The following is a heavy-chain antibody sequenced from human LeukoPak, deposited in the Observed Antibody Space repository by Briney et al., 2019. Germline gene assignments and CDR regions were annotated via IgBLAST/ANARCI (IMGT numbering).Heavy chain of an antibody. D-gene: IGHD3-10*01. CDR3: AREGSGRTAYNDGLDV. J-gene: IGHJ3*01. CDR2: IYSGGST. Sequence: GGSLRLSCAASGFTVSSNYMSWVRQAPGKGLEWVSVIYSGGSTYYADSVKGRFTISRDNSKNTLYLQLNSLRAEDTAVYYCAREGSGRTAYNDGLDVWGQGTMVTVSS. V-gene: IGHV3-53*01. CDR1: GFTVSSNY.